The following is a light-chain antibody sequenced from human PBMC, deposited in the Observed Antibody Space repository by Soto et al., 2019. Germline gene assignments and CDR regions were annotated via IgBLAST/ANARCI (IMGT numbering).Light chain of an antibody. CDR2: DAS. CDR1: QSISNW. CDR3: QQYNSYST. J-gene: IGKJ1*01. Sequence: DIQMTQSPSTLSASVGDRVTITCRASQSISNWLAWYQQKPGKAPKLLIYDASSLESGVPSRFSGSGSGTEFTLTISSLQPDDFATYYCQQYNSYSTFG. V-gene: IGKV1-5*01.